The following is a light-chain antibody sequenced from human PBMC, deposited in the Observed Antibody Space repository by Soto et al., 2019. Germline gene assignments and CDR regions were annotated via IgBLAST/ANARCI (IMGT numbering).Light chain of an antibody. V-gene: IGKV1-5*03. CDR1: QTIDNW. CDR2: NAS. J-gene: IGKJ1*01. Sequence: DIQMTQSPSTLSSSVGDTVTISCRASQTIDNWVAWYQQKPGKAPTLLISNASTLESGVPSRFRGSGSATEYTLTISSQQPDGFATYYCQHYHSYRTFGQGTKVEI. CDR3: QHYHSYRT.